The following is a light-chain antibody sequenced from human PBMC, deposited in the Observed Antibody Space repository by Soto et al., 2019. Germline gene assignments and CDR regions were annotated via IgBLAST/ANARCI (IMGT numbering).Light chain of an antibody. CDR3: QQYGSSGT. J-gene: IGKJ1*01. Sequence: EIVFTQSPFTLSFSALRIATLSCRASQSISSSYLAWYQQRPGQAPRLLIYGASSGATGIPDRFSGGGSGTDFTLTISRLETEDFAVYYCQQYGSSGTFGQGTKVDIK. CDR2: GAS. V-gene: IGKV3-20*01. CDR1: QSISSSY.